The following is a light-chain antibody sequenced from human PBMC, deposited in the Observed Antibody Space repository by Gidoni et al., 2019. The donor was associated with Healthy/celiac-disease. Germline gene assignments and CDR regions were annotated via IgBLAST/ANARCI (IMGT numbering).Light chain of an antibody. CDR2: AAS. CDR1: QGISSY. CDR3: QQYYSYPRT. Sequence: AIRMTQSPSSFSASTGDRVTITCRASQGISSYLAWYQQKPGKAPKLLIYAASTFQSGVPSRFSGSGSGTDFTLTISCLQSEDFATYYCQQYYSYPRTFXXXTKLEIK. V-gene: IGKV1-8*01. J-gene: IGKJ2*01.